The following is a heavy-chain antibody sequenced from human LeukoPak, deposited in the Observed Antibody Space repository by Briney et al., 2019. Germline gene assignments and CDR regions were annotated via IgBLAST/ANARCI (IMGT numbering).Heavy chain of an antibody. CDR3: ARGAYSSSWYLWNNWFDP. Sequence: SETQSLTCAVYGGSFSGYYWSWIRQPPGKGLEWIGEINHSGSTNYIPSLKSRVTISVDTSKNQFSLKLSSVTAADTAVYYYARGAYSSSWYLWNNWFDPWGQGTLVTVSS. J-gene: IGHJ5*02. V-gene: IGHV4-34*01. D-gene: IGHD6-13*01. CDR1: GGSFSGYY. CDR2: INHSGST.